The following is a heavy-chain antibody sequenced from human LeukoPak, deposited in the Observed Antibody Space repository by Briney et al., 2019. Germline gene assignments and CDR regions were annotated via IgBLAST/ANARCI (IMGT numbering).Heavy chain of an antibody. Sequence: GGSLRLSCRASGFTLIDYWMHWVRQAPGKGLVWVSRINTDGSTTSYADSVKGRFTISRDTAKNILYLQMNSLRAEDTAVYYCARVAGGTTFDYWGQGALVTVSS. J-gene: IGHJ4*02. D-gene: IGHD6-13*01. V-gene: IGHV3-74*01. CDR2: INTDGSTT. CDR1: GFTLIDYW. CDR3: ARVAGGTTFDY.